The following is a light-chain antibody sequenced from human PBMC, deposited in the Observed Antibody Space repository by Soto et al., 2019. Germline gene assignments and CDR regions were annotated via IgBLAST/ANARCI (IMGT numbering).Light chain of an antibody. CDR1: QTVFHTSYNKDF. Sequence: DIVMTQSPDSLSVSLGERATINCKSSQTVFHTSYNKDFLAWYQQKAGQPPKLLFYWASTRESGVPARFSGGGSGTYFSLTISSLQPEYVAVYYCQQYYSSVTFGQGTKLEIK. V-gene: IGKV4-1*01. CDR3: QQYYSSVT. J-gene: IGKJ2*01. CDR2: WAS.